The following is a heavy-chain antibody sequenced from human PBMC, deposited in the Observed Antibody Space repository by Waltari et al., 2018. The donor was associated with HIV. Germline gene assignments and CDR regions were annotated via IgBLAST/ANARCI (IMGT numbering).Heavy chain of an antibody. D-gene: IGHD3-10*01. Sequence: QVQLVQSGAEVKRPGASVKVSCKVSGYTLTELSMHCVRQAPGKGLEWMGNFDPEDDETIYAQKFQGRITMTEDTSSDTAYMELSSLTSGDTAVYYCATDFSGMVRAYSYYSLDVWGQGTTVTVSS. CDR2: FDPEDDET. V-gene: IGHV1-24*01. J-gene: IGHJ6*02. CDR3: ATDFSGMVRAYSYYSLDV. CDR1: GYTLTELS.